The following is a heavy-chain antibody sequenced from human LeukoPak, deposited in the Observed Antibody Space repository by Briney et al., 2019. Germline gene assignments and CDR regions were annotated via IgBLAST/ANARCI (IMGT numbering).Heavy chain of an antibody. CDR3: ASVSRGFGESSKYYSYYYMDV. CDR2: IYYSGTT. D-gene: IGHD3-10*01. Sequence: WVRQAPGKGLEWIGNIYYSGTTFYNPSLKSRLTISVDTSKNHFSLRLSAVTAADTAIYYCASVSRGFGESSKYYSYYYMDVWGNGTTVTFSS. V-gene: IGHV4-39*02. J-gene: IGHJ6*03.